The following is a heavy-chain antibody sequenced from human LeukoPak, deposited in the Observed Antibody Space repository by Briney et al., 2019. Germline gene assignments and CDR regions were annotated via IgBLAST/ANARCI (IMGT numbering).Heavy chain of an antibody. CDR1: GGTFSSYA. CDR2: INPKRGDT. Sequence: GASVKVSCKASGGTFSSYAISWVRQAPGQGLEWMGWINPKRGDTDYAQKFQGRVSMTRDTSISTAYMELNRLTSDDTAVYYCARDYYGMDVWGQGTTVTVSS. V-gene: IGHV1-2*02. J-gene: IGHJ6*02. CDR3: ARDYYGMDV.